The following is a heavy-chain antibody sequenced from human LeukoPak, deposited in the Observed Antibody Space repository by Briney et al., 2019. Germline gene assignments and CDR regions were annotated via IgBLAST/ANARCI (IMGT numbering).Heavy chain of an antibody. D-gene: IGHD3-22*01. CDR1: GFTVSSNY. J-gene: IGHJ6*02. V-gene: IGHV3-53*01. CDR2: IYSGGST. CDR3: AREYDSSGDYGMDV. Sequence: GGSLRLSCAASGFTVSSNYMSWVRQAPGKGREWVSVIYSGGSTYYADSVKGRLTISRDNSKNTLYLQMNSLRAEDTAVYYCAREYDSSGDYGMDVWGQGTTVTVSS.